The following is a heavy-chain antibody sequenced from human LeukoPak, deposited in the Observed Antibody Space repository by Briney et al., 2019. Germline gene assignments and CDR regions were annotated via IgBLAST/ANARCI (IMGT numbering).Heavy chain of an antibody. J-gene: IGHJ4*02. Sequence: PGRSLTLSCAASGFNFNDYAMHWVRQAPGKGLEWVTVISYDGHDKSYADSVRGRFTVSRDNSKNTLYLQMHSLKSEDTAVYYCARDFFPIVDSTWYEIGYWGQGTLVIVSS. CDR2: ISYDGHDK. V-gene: IGHV3-30-3*01. D-gene: IGHD2-21*01. CDR3: ARDFFPIVDSTWYEIGY. CDR1: GFNFNDYA.